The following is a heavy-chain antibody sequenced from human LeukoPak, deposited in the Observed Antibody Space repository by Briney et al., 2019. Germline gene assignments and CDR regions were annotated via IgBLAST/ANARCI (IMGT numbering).Heavy chain of an antibody. J-gene: IGHJ4*02. CDR3: ARGSDSIAAPPLDY. D-gene: IGHD6-6*01. V-gene: IGHV3-53*01. CDR1: GFTVRSNY. CDR2: IYSGCRT. Sequence: GGSLRLSCAASGFTVRSNYMRWVRQAPGKGLEWVSVIYSGCRTYYADSVKGRFTISRDNSKNTLYLQMNSLRADDTAVYTCARGSDSIAAPPLDYWGQGTLVTVSP.